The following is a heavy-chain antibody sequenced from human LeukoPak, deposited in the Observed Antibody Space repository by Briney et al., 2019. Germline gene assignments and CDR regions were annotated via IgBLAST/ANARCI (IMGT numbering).Heavy chain of an antibody. CDR1: GFTFASHG. Sequence: TGGSLRLSCAASGFTFASHGLHWVRQAPGKGLGFVSGVTSDGGSTYYANSVKGRFTISRDNSKNTLFLQMGSLRAEDMAVYYCARDRYSGYDSGADYWGQGTLVTVSS. J-gene: IGHJ4*02. V-gene: IGHV3-64*01. D-gene: IGHD5-12*01. CDR2: VTSDGGST. CDR3: ARDRYSGYDSGADY.